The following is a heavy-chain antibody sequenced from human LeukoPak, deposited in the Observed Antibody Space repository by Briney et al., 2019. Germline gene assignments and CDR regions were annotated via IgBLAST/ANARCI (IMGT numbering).Heavy chain of an antibody. Sequence: GGSLRLSCAASGFTISNYNMNWVRQAPGKGLEWVASITSGTYVHYADSVKGRFTISRDDAKNSLYLQMNSLRAEDTAVYYCARVVGRNWYLDLWGRGTQVTVSS. CDR3: ARVVGRNWYLDL. D-gene: IGHD1-14*01. V-gene: IGHV3-21*04. CDR2: ITSGTYV. J-gene: IGHJ2*01. CDR1: GFTISNYN.